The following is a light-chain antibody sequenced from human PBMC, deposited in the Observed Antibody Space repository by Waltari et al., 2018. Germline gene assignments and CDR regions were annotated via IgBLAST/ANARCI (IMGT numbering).Light chain of an antibody. Sequence: DIVMTQSPDSLAVSLCERATTNCKSSQSILYNSNNKNYVAWYQQKPGQPPRLLIYLASTREFGIPDRFRGSGSGTDFTLTISSLQADDVAVYFCQQYYTSPVTFGQGTKLQIK. J-gene: IGKJ2*01. CDR3: QQYYTSPVT. V-gene: IGKV4-1*01. CDR1: QSILYNSNNKNY. CDR2: LAS.